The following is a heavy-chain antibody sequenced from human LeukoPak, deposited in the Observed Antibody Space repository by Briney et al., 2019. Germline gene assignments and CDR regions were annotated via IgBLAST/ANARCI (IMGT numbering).Heavy chain of an antibody. V-gene: IGHV3-7*01. Sequence: GGSLRLSRAASGFTFSSYWLNWVRQAPGKGLEWVANIKEDGSEIYYVDSVKGRFTISRDNAKNSLFLQMNSLRAEDTAVYYCVRGIEYWGQGTLVTVSS. J-gene: IGHJ4*02. CDR1: GFTFSSYW. CDR2: IKEDGSEI. CDR3: VRGIEY.